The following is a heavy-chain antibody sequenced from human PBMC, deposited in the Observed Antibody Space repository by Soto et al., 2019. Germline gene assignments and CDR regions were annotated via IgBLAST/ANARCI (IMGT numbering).Heavy chain of an antibody. Sequence: ASVKVSCKASGYTFTSYYMHWVRQAPGQGLEWMGIINPSGGSTSYAQKFQGRVTMTRDTSTSTVYMELSSLRSEDTAVYYCARDLPTYSSSWYLDYWGQGTLVTVSS. D-gene: IGHD6-13*01. CDR1: GYTFTSYY. CDR2: INPSGGST. V-gene: IGHV1-46*01. J-gene: IGHJ4*02. CDR3: ARDLPTYSSSWYLDY.